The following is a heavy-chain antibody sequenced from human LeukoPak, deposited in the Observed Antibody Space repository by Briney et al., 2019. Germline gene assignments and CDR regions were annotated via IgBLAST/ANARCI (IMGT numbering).Heavy chain of an antibody. CDR1: GFTFSSYE. CDR2: ISSSGNTI. D-gene: IGHD6-19*01. Sequence: GGSLRLSRAASGFTFSSYEMNWVRQAPGKGLEWVSYISSSGNTIYYADSVKGRFTISRDNAKNSLYLQMNSLRAEDTAVYYCARGHGSDWHYFDYWGQGTLVTVSS. CDR3: ARGHGSDWHYFDY. J-gene: IGHJ4*02. V-gene: IGHV3-48*03.